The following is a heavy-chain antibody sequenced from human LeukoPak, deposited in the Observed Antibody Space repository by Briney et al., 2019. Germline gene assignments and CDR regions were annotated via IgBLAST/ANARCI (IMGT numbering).Heavy chain of an antibody. V-gene: IGHV4-34*01. D-gene: IGHD6-19*01. CDR3: ARGRQWLARGCRFDP. CDR2: INHSGST. Sequence: SETLSLTCAVYGGPFSGYYWSWIRQLPGKGLEWIGEINHSGSTNYNPSLKSRVTISVDTSKNQFSLKLSSVTAADTAVYYCARGRQWLARGCRFDPWGQGTLVTVS. CDR1: GGPFSGYY. J-gene: IGHJ5*02.